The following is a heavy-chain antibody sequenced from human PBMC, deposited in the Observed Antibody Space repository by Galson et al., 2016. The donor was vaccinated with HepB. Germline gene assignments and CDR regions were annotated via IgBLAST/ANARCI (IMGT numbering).Heavy chain of an antibody. V-gene: IGHV1-18*01. D-gene: IGHD1-14*01. CDR2: ISTSKGDR. CDR1: GYIFTNYG. J-gene: IGHJ4*02. CDR3: AREPLGTLY. Sequence: SVKVSCKASGYIFTNYGISWVRQAPGRGLEWVGWISTSKGDRNYAPKLRGRVTMTADTSTNTAYMELKSLTSDDTAVYYCAREPLGTLYWSQGTLVTVSS.